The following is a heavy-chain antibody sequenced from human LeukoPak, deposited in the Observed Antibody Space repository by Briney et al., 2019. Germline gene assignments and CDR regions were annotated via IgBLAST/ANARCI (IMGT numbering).Heavy chain of an antibody. V-gene: IGHV4-61*01. CDR3: ARWGTY. D-gene: IGHD7-27*01. CDR2: IHYSVTT. J-gene: IGHJ4*02. CDR1: GGSVSSGTYF. Sequence: SETLSLTCTVSGGSVSSGTYFWTWVRQLPGKGLEWIGHIHYSVTTNYNPSLKSRVTMSLDTSKNQFSLKLTSVTAADTAIYFCARWGTYWGQGILVTVSS.